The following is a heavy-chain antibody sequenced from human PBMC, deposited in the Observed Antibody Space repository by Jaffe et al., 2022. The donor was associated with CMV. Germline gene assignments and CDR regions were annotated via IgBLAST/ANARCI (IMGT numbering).Heavy chain of an antibody. D-gene: IGHD2-15*01. CDR3: ARAVRFCGGGPPCLPHDH. J-gene: IGHJ4*02. V-gene: IGHV4-31*03. CDR2: IYYGERT. CDR1: GGSISSGDYY. Sequence: QVQLQESGPGLVKPSQTLALTCTVSGGSISSGDYYWTWIRQHSGKGLEWIGYIYYGERTNYNPSLKSRVAISVDTSTNQLSLRLGSVTAADTAVYYCARAVRFCGGGPPCLPHDHWGQGTLVTVSS.